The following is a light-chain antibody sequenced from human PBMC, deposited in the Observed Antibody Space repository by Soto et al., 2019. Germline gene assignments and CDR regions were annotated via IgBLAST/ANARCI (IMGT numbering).Light chain of an antibody. CDR2: DAS. V-gene: IGKV3-15*01. Sequence: MTPSSDTPFVSPGGRDKLSLRASKSVGTNLAWYQQKPGQAPRLLIYDASKRATDVPDRFSGAGSGTEFTLTISSLQSEDFAVYHCHQYNNWSTFGQGTKVDIK. CDR3: HQYNNWST. CDR1: KSVGTN. J-gene: IGKJ1*01.